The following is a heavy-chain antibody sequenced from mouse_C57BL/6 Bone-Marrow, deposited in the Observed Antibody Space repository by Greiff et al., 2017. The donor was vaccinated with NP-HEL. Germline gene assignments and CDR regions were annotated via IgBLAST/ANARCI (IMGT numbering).Heavy chain of an antibody. D-gene: IGHD1-3*01. J-gene: IGHJ1*03. CDR3: ARPLTHWYFDV. Sequence: QVHVKQSGPELVKPGASVKISCKASGYAFSSSWMNWVKQRPGKGLEWIGRIYPGDGDTNYNGKFKGKATLTADKSSSTAYMQLSSLTSEDSAVYFCARPLTHWYFDVWGTGTTVTVSS. V-gene: IGHV1-82*01. CDR2: IYPGDGDT. CDR1: GYAFSSSW.